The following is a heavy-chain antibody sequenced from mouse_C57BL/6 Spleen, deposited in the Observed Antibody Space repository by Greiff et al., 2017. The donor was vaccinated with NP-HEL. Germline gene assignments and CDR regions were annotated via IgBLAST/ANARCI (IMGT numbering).Heavy chain of an antibody. J-gene: IGHJ2*01. D-gene: IGHD1-1*02. Sequence: QVHVKQPGTELVKPGASVKLSCKASGYTFTSYWMHWVKQRPGQGLEWIGNINPSNGGTNYNEKFKSKATLTVDKSSSTAYMQLSSLTSEDSAVYYCARYGIPYYFDYWGQGTTLTVSS. CDR1: GYTFTSYW. CDR3: ARYGIPYYFDY. CDR2: INPSNGGT. V-gene: IGHV1-53*01.